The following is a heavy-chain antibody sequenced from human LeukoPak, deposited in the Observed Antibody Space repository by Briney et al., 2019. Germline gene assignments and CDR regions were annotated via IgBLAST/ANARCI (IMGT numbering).Heavy chain of an antibody. V-gene: IGHV3-53*01. CDR3: ARTNSGSYYVPYYYYGMDV. J-gene: IGHJ6*02. CDR2: IYSGGST. D-gene: IGHD1-26*01. CDR1: GSTVSSNY. Sequence: GGSLRLSCAASGSTVSSNYMSWVRQAPGKGLEWVSVIYSGGSTYYADSVKGRFTISRDNSKNTLYLQMNSLRAEDTAVYYCARTNSGSYYVPYYYYGMDVWGQGTTVTVSS.